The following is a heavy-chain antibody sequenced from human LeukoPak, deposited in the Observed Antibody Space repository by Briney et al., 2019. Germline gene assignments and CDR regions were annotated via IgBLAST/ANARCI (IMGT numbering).Heavy chain of an antibody. V-gene: IGHV3-23*01. CDR1: GFTFSIYA. Sequence: GGSLRLSCAATGFTFSIYAMSWVRQAPGKGLEWVSLISGSGSETYYADSVKGRFTISRDNSKNTLYLQMNSLRAEDTAVYYCARDLGGDFDYWGQGTLVTVSS. D-gene: IGHD3-16*01. J-gene: IGHJ4*02. CDR2: ISGSGSET. CDR3: ARDLGGDFDY.